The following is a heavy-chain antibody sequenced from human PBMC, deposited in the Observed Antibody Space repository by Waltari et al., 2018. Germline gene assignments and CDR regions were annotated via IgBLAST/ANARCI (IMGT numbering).Heavy chain of an antibody. J-gene: IGHJ4*02. V-gene: IGHV1-24*01. CDR1: GYTLTELS. D-gene: IGHD3-22*01. CDR2: VDPEDGET. CDR3: ATIMNYYDSSGYYPDY. Sequence: QVQLVQSGAEVKKPGASVKVSCKVSGYTLTELSMHWVRQAPGKGLEWMGGVDPEDGETIYAQKFQGRGTMTEDTSTDTAYMELSSLRSEDTAVYYCATIMNYYDSSGYYPDYWGQGTLVTVSS.